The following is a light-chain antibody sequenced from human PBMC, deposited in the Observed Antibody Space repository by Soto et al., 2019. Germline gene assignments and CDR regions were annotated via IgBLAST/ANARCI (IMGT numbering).Light chain of an antibody. CDR3: QQFNSLLT. J-gene: IGKJ4*01. CDR2: DAS. Sequence: AIQLTQSPSSLSASVGDRVTITCLASQGISSAVAWYQQKPGKAPKLLIYDASSLESGVPSRFSGRGSGTDFTLTISSLQPEDFANYYCQQFNSLLTFGGGTKVEIK. CDR1: QGISSA. V-gene: IGKV1-13*02.